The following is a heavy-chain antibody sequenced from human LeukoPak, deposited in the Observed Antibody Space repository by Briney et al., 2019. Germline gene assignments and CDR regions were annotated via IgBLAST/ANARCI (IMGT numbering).Heavy chain of an antibody. CDR3: ARVNYYDSSGYSDY. CDR1: GGTFSSYA. V-gene: IGHV1-69*13. J-gene: IGHJ4*02. CDR2: IIPIFGTA. D-gene: IGHD3-22*01. Sequence: SVKVSCXASGGTFSSYAISWVRQAPGQGLEWMGGIIPIFGTANYAQKFQGRVTITADESTSTAYMELSSLRSEDTAVYYCARVNYYDSSGYSDYWGQGTLVTVSS.